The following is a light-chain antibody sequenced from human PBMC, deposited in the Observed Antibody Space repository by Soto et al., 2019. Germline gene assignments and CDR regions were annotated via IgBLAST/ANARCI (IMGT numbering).Light chain of an antibody. Sequence: EIVLTQSPATLSLSPGERATLSCRASQSVSSYLAWYQQKPGQAPRLLIYDASNRATGIPARFSGSRSGTDFSLTISSLEPADFAVYYCQQRRNWPPWTFGQGTKVYIK. J-gene: IGKJ1*01. CDR2: DAS. V-gene: IGKV3-11*01. CDR1: QSVSSY. CDR3: QQRRNWPPWT.